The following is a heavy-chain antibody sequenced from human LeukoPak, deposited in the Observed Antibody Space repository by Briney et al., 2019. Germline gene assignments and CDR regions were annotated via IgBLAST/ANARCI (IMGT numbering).Heavy chain of an antibody. J-gene: IGHJ3*02. CDR3: ATKLTSHAFDI. V-gene: IGHV1-46*01. CDR2: INPAGGST. D-gene: IGHD1-7*01. Sequence: GASVKVSCKASGYTFTNYYIHWVRQAPGQGLAWMGVINPAGGSTSYVQKFQGRVTMTRDTSTSTVYMELSSLRSEDTAIYYCATKLTSHAFDIWGQGTMVTVSS. CDR1: GYTFTNYY.